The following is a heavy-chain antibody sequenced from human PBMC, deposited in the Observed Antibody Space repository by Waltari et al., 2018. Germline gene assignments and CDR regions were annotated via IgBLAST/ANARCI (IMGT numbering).Heavy chain of an antibody. Sequence: QVQLVQSGAEVKKPGSSVKVSCKASGGTFSSYAISWVRQAPGQGLEWMGGIIPIFGTANYAQKFQGRVTITADESTSTAYMELSSLRSEDTAVYYCASLPWVVGATWEAAFDIWGQGTMVTVSS. CDR3: ASLPWVVGATWEAAFDI. V-gene: IGHV1-69*13. CDR1: GGTFSSYA. CDR2: IIPIFGTA. D-gene: IGHD1-26*01. J-gene: IGHJ3*02.